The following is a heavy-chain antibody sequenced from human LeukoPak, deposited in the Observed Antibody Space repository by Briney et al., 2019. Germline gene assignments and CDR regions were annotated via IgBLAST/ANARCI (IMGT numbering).Heavy chain of an antibody. V-gene: IGHV1-69*05. J-gene: IGHJ5*02. CDR2: IIPIFGTA. CDR1: GGTFSSYA. D-gene: IGHD3-3*01. CDR3: ARETRITIFGVVVDWFDP. Sequence: SVKVSCKASGGTFSSYAISWVRQAPGQGLEWMGGIIPIFGTANYAQRFQGRVTMTRDMSTSTVYMELSSLRSEDTAVYYCARETRITIFGVVVDWFDPWGQGTLVTVSS.